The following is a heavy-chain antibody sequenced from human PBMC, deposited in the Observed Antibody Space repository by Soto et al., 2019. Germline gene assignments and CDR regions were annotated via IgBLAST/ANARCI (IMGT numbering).Heavy chain of an antibody. CDR3: ARDWYYFDSSGYSKPVYYYYYGLDV. CDR2: ISGYNGNT. J-gene: IGHJ6*02. Sequence: QVQLVQSGPEVKKPGASVKVSCKASGYTFSNYGISWVRQAPGQGLEWMGWISGYNGNTAYARNLQDRVTMTIDAPTTTAYMELRSLRSDDTAVYYCARDWYYFDSSGYSKPVYYYYYGLDVWGQGTTVTVSS. D-gene: IGHD3-22*01. V-gene: IGHV1-18*04. CDR1: GYTFSNYG.